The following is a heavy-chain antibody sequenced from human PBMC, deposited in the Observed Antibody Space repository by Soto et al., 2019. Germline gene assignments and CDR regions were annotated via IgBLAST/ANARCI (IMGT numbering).Heavy chain of an antibody. D-gene: IGHD3-22*01. J-gene: IGHJ4*02. Sequence: QVQLVQSGAEVKKPGSSLKVSYKASGGTFSSYAISWVRQAPGQGLGWMGGIIPIFGTANYAQKFQGRVTITADESTSTAYMELSSLRSEDTAVYYCARGKDYYDSSGPDYWGQGTLVTVSS. CDR2: IIPIFGTA. V-gene: IGHV1-69*01. CDR3: ARGKDYYDSSGPDY. CDR1: GGTFSSYA.